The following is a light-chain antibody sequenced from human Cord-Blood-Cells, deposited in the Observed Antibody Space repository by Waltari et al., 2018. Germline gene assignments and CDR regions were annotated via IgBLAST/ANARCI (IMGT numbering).Light chain of an antibody. CDR3: QQSYSTPFT. CDR2: APS. CDR1: QSISIY. J-gene: IGKJ3*01. Sequence: DIQMTQSPSSLSASVGDRVTITCRASQSISIYLHWYQQKPGKAPKLLIYAPSSLQSGVSSRFSGSGSGTDFTLTISSLQPEDFATYYCQQSYSTPFTFGPGTKVDIK. V-gene: IGKV1-39*01.